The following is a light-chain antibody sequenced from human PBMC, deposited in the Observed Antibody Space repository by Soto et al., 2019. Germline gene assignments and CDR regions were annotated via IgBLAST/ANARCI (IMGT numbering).Light chain of an antibody. CDR1: QSINNR. J-gene: IGKJ1*01. CDR2: DAS. V-gene: IGKV1-5*01. Sequence: IQMSHSPATLSASIGYRVTITFLASQSINNRLAWYQQMPGKAPNLLIYDASSLESGVPSRFRGSGSETEFTLTISSLQPDDFATYYCQQYNSYSRTFGQGTKVDIK. CDR3: QQYNSYSRT.